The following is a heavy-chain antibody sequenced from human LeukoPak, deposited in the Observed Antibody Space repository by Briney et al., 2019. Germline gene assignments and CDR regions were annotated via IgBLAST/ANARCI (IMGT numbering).Heavy chain of an antibody. V-gene: IGHV1-8*01. CDR3: ATRNDGEQQLVLGY. CDR1: GYTFTSYD. J-gene: IGHJ4*02. Sequence: ASVKVSCKASGYTFTSYDINWVRQATGQGLEWMGWMNPNSGNTGYAQKFQGRVTMTRNTSISTAYMELSSLRSEDTAVYYCATRNDGEQQLVLGYWGQGTLVTVSS. CDR2: MNPNSGNT. D-gene: IGHD6-13*01.